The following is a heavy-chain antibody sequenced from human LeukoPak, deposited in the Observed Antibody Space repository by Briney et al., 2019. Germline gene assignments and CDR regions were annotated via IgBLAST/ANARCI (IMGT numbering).Heavy chain of an antibody. J-gene: IGHJ4*02. Sequence: PSETLSLTCTVSGYSISSGYYWGWIRQPPGKGLEWIGSIYHSGSTYYNPSLKSRVTISVDTSKNQFSLKLSSVTAADTAVYYCATYERDGYNYHGRSYFHYWGQGTLVTVSS. D-gene: IGHD5-24*01. CDR2: IYHSGST. CDR3: ATYERDGYNYHGRSYFHY. V-gene: IGHV4-38-2*02. CDR1: GYSISSGYY.